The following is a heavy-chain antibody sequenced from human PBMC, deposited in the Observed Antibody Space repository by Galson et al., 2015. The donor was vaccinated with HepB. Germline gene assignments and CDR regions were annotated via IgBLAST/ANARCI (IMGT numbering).Heavy chain of an antibody. CDR3: ARGGITIFGVVTLYYMDV. D-gene: IGHD3-3*01. V-gene: IGHV1-46*01. Sequence: SVKVSCKASGYTFTSYYMHWVRQAPGQGLEWMGIINPSGDSTSYAQKFQGRVTMTRDTSTSTVYMELSSLRSEDTAVYYCARGGITIFGVVTLYYMDVWGKGTTVTVSS. CDR2: INPSGDST. J-gene: IGHJ6*03. CDR1: GYTFTSYY.